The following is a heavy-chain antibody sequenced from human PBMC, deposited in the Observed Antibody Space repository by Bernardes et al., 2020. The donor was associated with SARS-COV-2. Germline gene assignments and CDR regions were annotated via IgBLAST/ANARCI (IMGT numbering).Heavy chain of an antibody. J-gene: IGHJ6*02. D-gene: IGHD1-1*01. CDR1: GFTFSSYD. CDR3: ARGGTGTTYYYYYGMDV. Sequence: GRPLRPSCAASGFTFSSYDMHWVRQATGKGLEWVSAIGTAGDTYYPGSVKGRFTISRENAKNSLYLQMNSLRAGDTAVYYCARGGTGTTYYYYYGMDVWGQGTTVTVSS. CDR2: IGTAGDT. V-gene: IGHV3-13*01.